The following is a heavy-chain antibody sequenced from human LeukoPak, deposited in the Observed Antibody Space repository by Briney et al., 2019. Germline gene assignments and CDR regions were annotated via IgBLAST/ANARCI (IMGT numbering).Heavy chain of an antibody. J-gene: IGHJ4*02. CDR1: GFTFSSYW. Sequence: GGSLRLSCAASGFTFSSYWMNWVRQAPGKGLEWVANIKEDGSDKYYVGSVKGRFTISRDNARNSLYLQMNSLRVEDTAVYYCAKWGPYDILTGRINWGQGTLVTVSS. V-gene: IGHV3-7*03. CDR3: AKWGPYDILTGRIN. D-gene: IGHD3-9*01. CDR2: IKEDGSDK.